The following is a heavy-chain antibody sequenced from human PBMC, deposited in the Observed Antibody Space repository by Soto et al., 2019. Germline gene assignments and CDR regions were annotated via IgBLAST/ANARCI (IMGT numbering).Heavy chain of an antibody. V-gene: IGHV3-33*01. CDR3: AREISPLSLDY. J-gene: IGHJ4*02. D-gene: IGHD2-15*01. Sequence: GGSLRLSCAASGFTLSSYGMHWVRQAPGKGLEWVAVIWYDGSNKYYADSVKGRFTISRDNSKNTLYLQMNSLRAEDTAVYYCAREISPLSLDYWGQGTLVTVSS. CDR1: GFTLSSYG. CDR2: IWYDGSNK.